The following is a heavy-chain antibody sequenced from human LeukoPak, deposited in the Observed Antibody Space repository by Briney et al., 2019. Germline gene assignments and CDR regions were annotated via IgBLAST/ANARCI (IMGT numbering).Heavy chain of an antibody. CDR3: ARPRLTISAAGPHLDYFDY. CDR2: INPNSGGT. Sequence: ASVKVSCKASGYTFTGYYMHWVRQAPGQGLEWMGWINPNSGGTNYAQKFQGRVTMTRDTSISTAYMDLSSLRSEDTAVYYCARPRLTISAAGPHLDYFDYWGQGTLVTVSS. V-gene: IGHV1-2*02. CDR1: GYTFTGYY. J-gene: IGHJ4*02. D-gene: IGHD6-13*01.